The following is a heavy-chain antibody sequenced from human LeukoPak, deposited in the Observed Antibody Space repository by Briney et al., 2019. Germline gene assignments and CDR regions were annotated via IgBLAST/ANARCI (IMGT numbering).Heavy chain of an antibody. D-gene: IGHD6-19*01. CDR1: GFTFSNYA. CDR3: AKGRWSGGWDPFDY. CDR2: ISGSGGST. Sequence: GGSLRLSCAASGFTFSNYAMIWVRQAPGKGPEWVSTISGSGGSTYYADSVKGRFTISRDSSKSTLYLQMNSLRAEDTAVYYCAKGRWSGGWDPFDYWGQGTLVTVSS. V-gene: IGHV3-23*01. J-gene: IGHJ4*02.